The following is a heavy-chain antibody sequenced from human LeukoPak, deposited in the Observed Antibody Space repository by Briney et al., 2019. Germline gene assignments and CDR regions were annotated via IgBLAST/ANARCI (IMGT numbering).Heavy chain of an antibody. CDR1: GTTFSSYA. Sequence: EASVKVSCKASGTTFSSYAVSWVRQAPGQGLEWMGGIIPMFGAPDYTPKFQGRVSITTDESTSTAYMELSSLRSEDTAVYYCARSPILRGDRGGYYFDYWGQGTLVTVS. V-gene: IGHV1-69*05. CDR2: IIPMFGAP. J-gene: IGHJ4*02. D-gene: IGHD4-17*01. CDR3: ARSPILRGDRGGYYFDY.